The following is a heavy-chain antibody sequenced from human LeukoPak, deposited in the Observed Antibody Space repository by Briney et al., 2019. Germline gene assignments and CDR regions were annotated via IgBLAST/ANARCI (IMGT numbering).Heavy chain of an antibody. Sequence: GASVKVSCKASGYTFTGYYMHWVRQAPGQGLEWMGWINPNSGGTNYAQKFQGRVTMTRDTSISTAYMELSRLRSDDTAVYYCARELFWSGYYSRDETDYWGQGTLVTVSS. D-gene: IGHD3-3*01. CDR3: ARELFWSGYYSRDETDY. J-gene: IGHJ4*02. CDR1: GYTFTGYY. V-gene: IGHV1-2*02. CDR2: INPNSGGT.